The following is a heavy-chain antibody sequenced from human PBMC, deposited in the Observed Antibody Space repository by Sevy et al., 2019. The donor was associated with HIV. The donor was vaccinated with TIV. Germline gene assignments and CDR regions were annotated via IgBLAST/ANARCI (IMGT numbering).Heavy chain of an antibody. CDR1: GFTFSSYG. CDR2: ISYDGSNK. J-gene: IGHJ6*02. V-gene: IGHV3-30*18. D-gene: IGHD3-10*01. Sequence: GGSLRLSCAASGFTFSSYGMHWVRQAPGKGLEWVAVISYDGSNKYYADSVKGRFTISRDNSKNKMYLQMNSLRAEDTAVYYYAKVNGSGRSDYYDYGMDVWGQGTTVTVSS. CDR3: AKVNGSGRSDYYDYGMDV.